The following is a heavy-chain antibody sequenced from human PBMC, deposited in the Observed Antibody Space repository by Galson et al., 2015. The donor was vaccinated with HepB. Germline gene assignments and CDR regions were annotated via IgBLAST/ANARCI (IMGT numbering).Heavy chain of an antibody. CDR1: GFIFSNAW. CDR3: TLDPGSWLTSVDY. V-gene: IGHV3-15*07. CDR2: IKSKTDGGTT. J-gene: IGHJ4*02. D-gene: IGHD6-13*01. Sequence: SLRLSCAASGFIFSNAWMNWVRQAPGKGLEWVGRIKSKTDGGTTDYAAPVKGRFTTSRDDSKTTLYLQMNSLRSEDTAVYYSTLDPGSWLTSVDYWGQGTLVTVSS.